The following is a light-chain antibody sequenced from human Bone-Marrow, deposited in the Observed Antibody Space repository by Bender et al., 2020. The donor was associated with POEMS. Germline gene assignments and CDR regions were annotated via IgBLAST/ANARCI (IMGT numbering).Light chain of an antibody. Sequence: QSALTQPASVSGSPGQSVTISCTGTSSDVGGFKSVSWYQQHPGKAPKLMIYEVTKRPSGVSNRFSGSKSGNTASLTISGLQAEDEADYYCCSYAGSSSVVFGGGTKLTVL. J-gene: IGLJ2*01. V-gene: IGLV2-23*02. CDR1: SSDVGGFKS. CDR2: EVT. CDR3: CSYAGSSSVV.